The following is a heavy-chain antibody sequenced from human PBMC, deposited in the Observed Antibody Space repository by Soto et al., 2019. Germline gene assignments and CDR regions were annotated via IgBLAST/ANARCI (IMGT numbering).Heavy chain of an antibody. D-gene: IGHD6-13*01. CDR2: ISGSGSSI. V-gene: IGHV3-21*01. J-gene: IGHJ4*02. Sequence: GGSLRLSCAASGFTFRSYSMNWVRQAPGKGLEWVTSISGSGSSIYYADSVKGRFTISRDNAKSPLYLQMNSLRAEDTAVYYCTSARGSSWYFDYWGQGALVTVSS. CDR3: TSARGSSWYFDY. CDR1: GFTFRSYS.